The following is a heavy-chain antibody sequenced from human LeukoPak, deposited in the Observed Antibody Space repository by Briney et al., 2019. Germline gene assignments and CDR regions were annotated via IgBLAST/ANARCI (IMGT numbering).Heavy chain of an antibody. Sequence: SETLSLTCAVYGGSFSGYYWSWIRQPPGKGLEWIGEINHSGSTNYNPSLKSRVTISVDTSKNQFSLKLSSVTAADTAVYYCARETIAAAGTDLYWGQGTLVTVSS. D-gene: IGHD6-13*01. CDR1: GGSFSGYY. J-gene: IGHJ4*02. V-gene: IGHV4-34*01. CDR3: ARETIAAAGTDLY. CDR2: INHSGST.